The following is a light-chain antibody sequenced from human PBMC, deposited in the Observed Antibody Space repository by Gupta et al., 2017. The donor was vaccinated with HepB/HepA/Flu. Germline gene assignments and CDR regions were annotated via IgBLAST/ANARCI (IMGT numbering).Light chain of an antibody. Sequence: SALPQPASVSGSPEPSLTISSTGTGTDIGTYDLFTWSPQPPGKAPKLMVYEVTKRLTGVSNSFSGSKSGNRASLTISGIQAEEEADYYCCAYGGKVSMVVFGGGTKLTVL. J-gene: IGLJ2*01. V-gene: IGLV2-23*02. CDR2: EVT. CDR1: GTDIGTYDL. CDR3: CAYGGKVSMVV.